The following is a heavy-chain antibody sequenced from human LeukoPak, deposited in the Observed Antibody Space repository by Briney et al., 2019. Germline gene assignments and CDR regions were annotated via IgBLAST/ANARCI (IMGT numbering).Heavy chain of an antibody. D-gene: IGHD6-19*01. J-gene: IGHJ4*02. Sequence: RGSLRLSCAASGFTFSNYAMHWVRQAPGKGLEYVSAISSSGGATYYAKSVKGRFIISRDNSKDTLYLQMGSLRVGDMAVYYYASRTSGWYYDYWGQGSLVTVSS. CDR1: GFTFSNYA. CDR2: ISSSGGAT. V-gene: IGHV3-64*01. CDR3: ASRTSGWYYDY.